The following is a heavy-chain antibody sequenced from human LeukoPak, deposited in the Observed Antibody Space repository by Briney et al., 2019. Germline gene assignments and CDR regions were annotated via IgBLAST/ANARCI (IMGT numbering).Heavy chain of an antibody. CDR2: ISAYNGNT. CDR1: GYTFTSYG. J-gene: IGHJ6*02. CDR3: ARVSREDYYYGMDV. V-gene: IGHV1-18*01. Sequence: GASVKVSCKASGYTFTSYGISWVRQAPGQELEWMGWISAYNGNTNYAQKLQGRVTMTTDTSTSTAYMELRSLRSDDTAVYYCARVSREDYYYGMDVWGQGTTVTVSS.